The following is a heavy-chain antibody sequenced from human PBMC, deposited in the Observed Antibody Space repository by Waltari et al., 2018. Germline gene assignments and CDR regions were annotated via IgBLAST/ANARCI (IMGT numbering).Heavy chain of an antibody. V-gene: IGHV1-69-2*01. CDR3: ATSSGYYPFDY. D-gene: IGHD3-22*01. CDR2: VDPEDGET. Sequence: LVDPEDGETIYAEKFQGRVTITADTSTDTAYMELSSLRSEDTAVYYCATSSGYYPFDYWGQGTLVTVSS. J-gene: IGHJ4*02.